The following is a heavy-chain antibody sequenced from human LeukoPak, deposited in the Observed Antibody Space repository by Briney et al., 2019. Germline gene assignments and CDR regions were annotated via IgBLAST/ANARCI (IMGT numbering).Heavy chain of an antibody. J-gene: IGHJ6*02. CDR2: IYSGGST. D-gene: IGHD1/OR15-1a*01. V-gene: IGHV3-53*01. CDR1: GFTVSSKY. CDR3: ARNTDYYYGMDV. Sequence: PGGSLRLSCAASGFTVSSKYMTWVRQAPGKRLDWVTIIYSGGSTYYADSVKGRVTISRDNSKNTLNLQMNSLRAEDTAVYYCARNTDYYYGMDVWGQGTTVTVSS.